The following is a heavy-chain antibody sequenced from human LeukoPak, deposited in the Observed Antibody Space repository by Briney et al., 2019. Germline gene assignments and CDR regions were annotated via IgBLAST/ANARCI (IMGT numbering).Heavy chain of an antibody. CDR1: GGSISSSSYY. Sequence: SETLSLTCTVSGGSISSSSYYWGWIRQPPGKGLEWIGSIYYSGSTYYNPSLKSRFTISVDTSKNQFSLKLSSVTAADTAVYYCASNRYSSGWEYFDYWGQGTLVTVSS. J-gene: IGHJ4*02. V-gene: IGHV4-39*01. CDR3: ASNRYSSGWEYFDY. D-gene: IGHD6-19*01. CDR2: IYYSGST.